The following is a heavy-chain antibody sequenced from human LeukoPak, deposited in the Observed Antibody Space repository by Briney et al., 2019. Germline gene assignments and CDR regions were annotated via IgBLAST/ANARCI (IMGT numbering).Heavy chain of an antibody. Sequence: EASVKVSCKASGGTFSSYAISWVRQAPGQGLEWMGGIIPIFGTANYAQKFQGRVTITADESTSTAYMELSSLRSEDTAVYYCARDYPGDILTGYLGYHYYYMDVWGKGTTVTISS. J-gene: IGHJ6*03. D-gene: IGHD3-9*01. CDR2: IIPIFGTA. V-gene: IGHV1-69*13. CDR3: ARDYPGDILTGYLGYHYYYMDV. CDR1: GGTFSSYA.